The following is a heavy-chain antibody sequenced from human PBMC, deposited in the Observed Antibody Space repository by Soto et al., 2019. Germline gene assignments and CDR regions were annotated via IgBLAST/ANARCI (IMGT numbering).Heavy chain of an antibody. Sequence: PGGSLRLSCAASGFTFSTYSMNWVRQAPGKGLEWVSYISGSGGSTYYADSVKGRFTISRDNAKNSLYLQMNSLRAEDTAVYYCARERYYDSSGYLFNVWGQGTTVTVSS. CDR3: ARERYYDSSGYLFNV. CDR1: GFTFSTYS. J-gene: IGHJ6*02. V-gene: IGHV3-48*01. CDR2: ISGSGGST. D-gene: IGHD3-22*01.